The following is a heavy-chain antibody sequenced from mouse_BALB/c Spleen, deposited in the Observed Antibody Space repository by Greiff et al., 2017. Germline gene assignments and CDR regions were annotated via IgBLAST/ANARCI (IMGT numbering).Heavy chain of an antibody. CDR3: ARLEYGNYYYAMDY. D-gene: IGHD2-10*02. J-gene: IGHJ4*01. CDR2: IDPANGNT. CDR1: GFNIKDTY. V-gene: IGHV14-3*02. Sequence: VQLKESGAELVKPGASVKLSCTASGFNIKDTYMHWVKQRPEQGLEWIGRIDPANGNTKYDPKFQGKATITADTSSNTAYLQLSSLTSEDTAVYYCARLEYGNYYYAMDYWGQGTSVTVSS.